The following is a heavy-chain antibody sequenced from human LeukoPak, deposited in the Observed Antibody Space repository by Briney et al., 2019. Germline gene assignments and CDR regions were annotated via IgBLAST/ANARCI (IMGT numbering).Heavy chain of an antibody. Sequence: SETLSLTCTVSGGSISSSSYYWGWIRRPPGKGLEWIGNIYYSGDTYYNPSLKSRLTTSVDTSNNQFSLKLRSVTAADTAVYYCARRLGSAMYFDYWGQGTQVTVSS. J-gene: IGHJ4*02. CDR2: IYYSGDT. CDR3: ARRLGSAMYFDY. CDR1: GGSISSSSYY. V-gene: IGHV4-39*01. D-gene: IGHD5-18*01.